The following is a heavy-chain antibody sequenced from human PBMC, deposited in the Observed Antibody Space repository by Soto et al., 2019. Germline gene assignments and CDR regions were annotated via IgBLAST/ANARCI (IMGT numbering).Heavy chain of an antibody. CDR3: ARLVAAEGKSGYSGYREKYYYYYYMDV. V-gene: IGHV4-59*08. CDR2: IYYSGST. D-gene: IGHD5-12*01. CDR1: GGNIINYY. J-gene: IGHJ6*03. Sequence: SVPMSLTCSVSGGNIINYYWSWIRKNPGKGLEWIGYIYYSGSTNYNPSLKSRVTISVDTSKNQFSLKLSSVTAADTAVYYCARLVAAEGKSGYSGYREKYYYYYYMDVWGKGTTVTVSS.